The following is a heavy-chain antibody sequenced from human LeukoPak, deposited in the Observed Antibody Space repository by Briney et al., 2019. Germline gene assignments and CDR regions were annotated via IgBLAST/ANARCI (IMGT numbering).Heavy chain of an antibody. CDR1: GLIFSSYW. CDR2: IKEDGSEK. CDR3: AREASYIGPYYFDY. Sequence: GGSLRLSCAASGLIFSSYWMSWVRQAPGRGLEWVANIKEDGSEKHYVDSVKGRFTISRDNAKNSLYLQMNSLRAEDTAVYYCAREASYIGPYYFDYWGQGTLVTVSS. J-gene: IGHJ4*02. V-gene: IGHV3-7*01. D-gene: IGHD3/OR15-3a*01.